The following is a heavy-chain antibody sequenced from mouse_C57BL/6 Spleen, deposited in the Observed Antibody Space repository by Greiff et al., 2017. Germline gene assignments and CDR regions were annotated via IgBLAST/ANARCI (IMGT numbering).Heavy chain of an antibody. V-gene: IGHV1-52*01. CDR3: ARGRYDGYFDY. D-gene: IGHD2-3*01. CDR1: GYTFTSYW. J-gene: IGHJ2*01. Sequence: QVQLQQPGAELVRPGSSVKLSCKASGYTFTSYWMHWVKQRPIQGLEWIGNIDPSDSETHYNQKFKDKATLTVDKSSSTAYMQLSSLTSEDSAVYYCARGRYDGYFDYWGQGTTLTVSS. CDR2: IDPSDSET.